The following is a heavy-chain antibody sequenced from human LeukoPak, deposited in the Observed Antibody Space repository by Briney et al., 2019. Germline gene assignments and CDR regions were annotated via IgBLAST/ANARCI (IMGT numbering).Heavy chain of an antibody. D-gene: IGHD4-23*01. V-gene: IGHV3-48*03. J-gene: IGHJ4*02. Sequence: QPGGSLRLSCAGSGFTFSSYEMNWVRQAPGKGLGLVSFISSSGHAIYYADSVKDRLTVSRDNAENSPYLQMNSLRADDTAVYYCARCPRWAHFDYWGQGTLVTVSS. CDR2: ISSSGHAI. CDR1: GFTFSSYE. CDR3: ARCPRWAHFDY.